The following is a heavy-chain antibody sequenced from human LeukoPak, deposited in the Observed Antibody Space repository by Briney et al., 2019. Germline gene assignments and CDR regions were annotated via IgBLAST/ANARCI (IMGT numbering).Heavy chain of an antibody. Sequence: GGSLRLSCARSGFTFSTYWMSWVRQAPGKGLEWVANIKEDGSEEYYVDSVKGRFAISRDNAKNSLYLQMNSLRAEDTAVYYCARGLAQYTYWGQGTLVTVSS. J-gene: IGHJ4*02. V-gene: IGHV3-7*01. CDR2: IKEDGSEE. D-gene: IGHD3-9*01. CDR3: ARGLAQYTY. CDR1: GFTFSTYW.